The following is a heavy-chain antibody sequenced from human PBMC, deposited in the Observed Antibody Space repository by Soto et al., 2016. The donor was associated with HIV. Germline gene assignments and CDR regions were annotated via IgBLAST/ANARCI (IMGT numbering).Heavy chain of an antibody. D-gene: IGHD3-16*02. CDR1: GFTVSSNY. Sequence: EVQLVESGGGLVQPGGSLRLSCAASGFTVSSNYMSWVRQAPGKGLEWVSVIYSGGSTYYADSVKGRFTISRDNSKNTLYLQMNSLRAEDTAVYYCARDFRGVILFNYYGMDVWGQGTTVTVSS. CDR3: ARDFRGVILFNYYGMDV. V-gene: IGHV3-66*01. J-gene: IGHJ6*02. CDR2: IYSGGST.